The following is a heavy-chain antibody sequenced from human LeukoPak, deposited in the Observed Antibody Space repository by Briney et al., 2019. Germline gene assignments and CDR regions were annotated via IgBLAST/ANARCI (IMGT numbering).Heavy chain of an antibody. CDR2: INHSGST. CDR1: GGSFSGYY. D-gene: IGHD2-2*01. Sequence: SETLSLTCAVNGGSFSGYYWSWIRQPPGKGLEWIGDINHSGSTNYNPSLKSRVTISVDTSKNQFSLKLSSVTAADTAVYYCARPKRYCSSTSCYGGYYFDYWGQGTLVTVSS. CDR3: ARPKRYCSSTSCYGGYYFDY. J-gene: IGHJ4*02. V-gene: IGHV4-34*01.